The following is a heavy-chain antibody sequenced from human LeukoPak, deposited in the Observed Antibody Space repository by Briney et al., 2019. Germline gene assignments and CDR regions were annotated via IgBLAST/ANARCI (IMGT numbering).Heavy chain of an antibody. CDR3: ATGGDYYDSSGYLY. J-gene: IGHJ4*02. CDR1: RFTFSVYW. V-gene: IGHV3-74*01. CDR2: LNSDGSST. D-gene: IGHD3-22*01. Sequence: GGSLRLSCAASRFTFSVYWMHWVRQAPGKGLVWVSRLNSDGSSTNYADSVKGRFTISRDNAKNTLYLQMNSLRAEDTAVYYCATGGDYYDSSGYLYWGLGTLVTVSS.